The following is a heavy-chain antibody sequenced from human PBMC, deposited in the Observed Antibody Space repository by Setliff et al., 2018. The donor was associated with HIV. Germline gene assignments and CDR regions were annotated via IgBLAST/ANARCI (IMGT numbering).Heavy chain of an antibody. CDR3: TRVTPDIVLMVHASDY. D-gene: IGHD2-8*01. V-gene: IGHV3-49*04. Sequence: GGSLRLSCTTSGFMFGDYAVSWVRQAPGKGLEWVGFIGSKTYGGTTEYAASVKGRFTISRDDSKSVAHLQINSLKTEDTAIYYCTRVTPDIVLMVHASDYWGQGTLVTVSS. J-gene: IGHJ4*02. CDR2: IGSKTYGGTT. CDR1: GFMFGDYA.